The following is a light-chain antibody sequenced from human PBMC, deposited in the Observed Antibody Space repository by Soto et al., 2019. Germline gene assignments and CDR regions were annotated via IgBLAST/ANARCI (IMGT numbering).Light chain of an antibody. CDR2: DDS. J-gene: IGLJ3*02. CDR1: SSDVGTYKP. CDR3: CSFAGSSTW. V-gene: IGLV2-23*01. Sequence: QSVLTQPASVSGSPGQSITIPCTGTSSDVGTYKPVSWYQQHPGKAPKVIIYDDSKRPSGVSNRFSGSKSGNTASLTISGLQAEDEADYYCCSFAGSSTWFGGGTK.